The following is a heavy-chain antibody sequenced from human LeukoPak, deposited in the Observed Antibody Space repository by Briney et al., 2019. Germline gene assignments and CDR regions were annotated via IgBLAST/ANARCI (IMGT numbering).Heavy chain of an antibody. CDR1: GYTFSSYY. J-gene: IGHJ4*02. CDR2: INPSGGST. D-gene: IGHD6-19*01. CDR3: ARDKSGSSGWYSYFDY. V-gene: IGHV1-46*01. Sequence: ASVKVSCKASGYTFSSYYMHWVRQAPGQGLEWMGIINPSGGSTSYAQKFQGRVTMTRDTSTSTVYMELSSLRSEDTAVYYCARDKSGSSGWYSYFDYWGQGTLVTVSS.